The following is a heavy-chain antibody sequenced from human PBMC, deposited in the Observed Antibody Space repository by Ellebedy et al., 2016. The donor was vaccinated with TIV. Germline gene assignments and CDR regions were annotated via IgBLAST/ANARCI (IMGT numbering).Heavy chain of an antibody. V-gene: IGHV3-48*01. Sequence: GESLKISCAASGFTFSSYSMNWVRQAPGKGLEWVSYISSSSSTIYYADSVKGRFTISRDNAKNSLYLQMNSLRAEDTAVYYCARDLRDIVVVPAAPDGTLGMDVWGQGTTVTVSS. CDR2: ISSSSSTI. CDR1: GFTFSSYS. CDR3: ARDLRDIVVVPAAPDGTLGMDV. J-gene: IGHJ6*02. D-gene: IGHD2-2*01.